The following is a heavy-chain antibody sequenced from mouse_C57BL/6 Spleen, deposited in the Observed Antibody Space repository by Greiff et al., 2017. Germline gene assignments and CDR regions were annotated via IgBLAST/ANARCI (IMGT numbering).Heavy chain of an antibody. J-gene: IGHJ1*03. Sequence: VQLKESGPELVKPGASVKISCKASGYSFTGYYMNWVKQSPEKSLEWIGEINPSTGGTTYNQKFKAKATLTVDKSSSTAYMQLKSLTSEDSAVYYCARRGGRVYWYFDVWGTGTTVTVSS. D-gene: IGHD1-1*01. CDR2: INPSTGGT. CDR1: GYSFTGYY. V-gene: IGHV1-42*01. CDR3: ARRGGRVYWYFDV.